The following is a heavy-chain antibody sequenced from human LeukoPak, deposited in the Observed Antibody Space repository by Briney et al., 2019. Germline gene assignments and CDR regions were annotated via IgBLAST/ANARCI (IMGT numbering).Heavy chain of an antibody. CDR3: ARGSPVASGRYSIYSS. CDR2: IYGDGNT. V-gene: IGHV3-23*03. J-gene: IGHJ5*02. Sequence: PGGSLRLSCAASGFTFSNYAMTWVRQSPGKGLEWVAVIYGDGNTYYADSVKGRFTISSDNLKNTLSLQMDSLRAADTAMYYCARGSPVASGRYSIYSSWGQGTLVTVSP. D-gene: IGHD3-10*01. CDR1: GFTFSNYA.